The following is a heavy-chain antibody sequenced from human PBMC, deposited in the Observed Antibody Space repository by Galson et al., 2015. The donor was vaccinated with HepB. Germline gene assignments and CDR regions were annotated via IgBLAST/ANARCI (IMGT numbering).Heavy chain of an antibody. Sequence: SLRLSCAASGFTFSSYAMHWVRQAPGKGLEWVAVISYDGSNKYYADSVKGRFTISRDNSKNTLYLQMNSLRAEDTAVYYCAGDVSGSYRGWFDPWGQGTLVTVSS. CDR3: AGDVSGSYRGWFDP. J-gene: IGHJ5*02. CDR2: ISYDGSNK. D-gene: IGHD1-26*01. CDR1: GFTFSSYA. V-gene: IGHV3-30-3*01.